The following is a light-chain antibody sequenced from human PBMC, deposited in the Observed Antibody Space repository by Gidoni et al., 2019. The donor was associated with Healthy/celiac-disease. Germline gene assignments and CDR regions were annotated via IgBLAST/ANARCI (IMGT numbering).Light chain of an antibody. Sequence: EIQMNLFPSSLSASVGDRVTITCRASQSISSYLYWYQQKPGKAPKLLIYAASSLQSGVPSRFSGSGSGTDFTLTLSSLQPEDFATYYCQQSYSTPYTFGQGTRLEIK. V-gene: IGKV1-39*01. CDR1: QSISSY. J-gene: IGKJ2*01. CDR2: AAS. CDR3: QQSYSTPYT.